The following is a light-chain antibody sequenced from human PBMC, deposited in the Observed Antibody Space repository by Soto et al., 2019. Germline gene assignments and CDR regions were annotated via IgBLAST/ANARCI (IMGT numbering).Light chain of an antibody. CDR3: SSYTSSSTPYVV. J-gene: IGLJ2*01. Sequence: QSALTQPASVSGSPGQSITISCTGTSSDVGSYNIVSWYQQHPGKAPKLMIYEGSKRPSGVSNRFSGSKSGNTASLTISGLQAEDEADYYCSSYTSSSTPYVVFGGGTKVTVL. CDR1: SSDVGSYNI. V-gene: IGLV2-14*02. CDR2: EGS.